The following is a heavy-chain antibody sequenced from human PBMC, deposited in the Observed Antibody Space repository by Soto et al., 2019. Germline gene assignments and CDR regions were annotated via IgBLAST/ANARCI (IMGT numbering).Heavy chain of an antibody. J-gene: IGHJ5*01. CDR1: GFIFSGSG. D-gene: IGHD3-22*01. CDR2: VSNDGIRK. Sequence: QVQLVESGGGVVQPGRSLRLTCAASGFIFSGSGMHWVRQAPGKGLDWVALVSNDGIRKYYGDSVKGRFTISRDNAENTLYLQMNSLRAEDTAVYYCARWVGGSMYDNSGKYDSWGQGTLVTVSS. V-gene: IGHV3-30*03. CDR3: ARWVGGSMYDNSGKYDS.